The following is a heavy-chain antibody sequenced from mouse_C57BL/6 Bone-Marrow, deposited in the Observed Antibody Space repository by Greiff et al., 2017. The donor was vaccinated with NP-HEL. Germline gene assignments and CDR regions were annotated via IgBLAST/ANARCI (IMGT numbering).Heavy chain of an antibody. CDR3: APFIWGDYWYFDV. V-gene: IGHV1-64*01. Sequence: QVQLQQPGAELVKPGASVKLSCKASGYTFTSYWMHWVKQRPGQGLEWIGMIHPTSGSTNYNEKFKSKATLTVDKSSSTAYMQLSSLTSEDSAVYYCAPFIWGDYWYFDVWGTGTTVTVSS. J-gene: IGHJ1*03. CDR2: IHPTSGST. CDR1: GYTFTSYW. D-gene: IGHD1-1*01.